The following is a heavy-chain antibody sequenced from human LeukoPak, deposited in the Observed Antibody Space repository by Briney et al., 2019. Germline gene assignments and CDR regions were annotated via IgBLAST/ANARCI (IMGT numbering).Heavy chain of an antibody. J-gene: IGHJ4*02. CDR3: ARQRFCDY. CDR1: GFTFSSYW. D-gene: IGHD3-3*01. V-gene: IGHV3-7*01. CDR2: IKEDGSEK. Sequence: GGSLRLSCAASGFTFSSYWMNWVRQAPGEGLEWVANIKEDGSEKYYVDSVKGRFTISRDNAKNTLYLQMDSLRAEDTAVYYCARQRFCDYWGQGTLVTVSS.